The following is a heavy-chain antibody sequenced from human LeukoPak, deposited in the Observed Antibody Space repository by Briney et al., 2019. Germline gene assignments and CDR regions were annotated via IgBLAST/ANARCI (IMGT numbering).Heavy chain of an antibody. Sequence: GTSLRLSCAASGFTFSNLVMNGFRQAPGKGREGVAVISYDGSNKYYADSVKGRFTISRDNSKNTLYLQMNSLRAEDTAVYYCARGEVQRRYYYYYMDVWGKGTTVTVSS. CDR2: ISYDGSNK. V-gene: IGHV3-30*03. J-gene: IGHJ6*03. CDR3: ARGEVQRRYYYYYMDV. D-gene: IGHD1-26*01. CDR1: GFTFSNLV.